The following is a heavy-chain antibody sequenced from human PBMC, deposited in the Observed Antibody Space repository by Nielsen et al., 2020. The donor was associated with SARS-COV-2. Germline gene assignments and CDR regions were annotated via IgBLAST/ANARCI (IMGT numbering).Heavy chain of an antibody. CDR1: TFTFGEFV. D-gene: IGHD4-17*01. CDR2: ISASGRRT. CDR3: ARLQLDYEPL. J-gene: IGHJ4*02. V-gene: IGHV3-23*01. Sequence: GESLKISCEASTFTFGEFVMNWVRQAPGKGPEWVSAISASGRRTYYADSVQGRFTISRDNSNNTLYLQMHNLGVADTAVYYCARLQLDYEPLWGQGALVSVSS.